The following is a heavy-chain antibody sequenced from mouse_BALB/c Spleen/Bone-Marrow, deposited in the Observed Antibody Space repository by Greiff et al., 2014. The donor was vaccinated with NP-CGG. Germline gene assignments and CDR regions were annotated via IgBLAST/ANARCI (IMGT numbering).Heavy chain of an antibody. J-gene: IGHJ3*01. CDR1: GYSFTGYC. Sequence: VQLQQSGPELVKPGASVKLSCKASGYSFTGYCMHWVKQSPGKSLEWIGHINPYNGYTFYNQKFKGKATLTEDKSSSTAHMELLTLASEVSAVKDCGSYWFAYWGQGTLVTVSA. V-gene: IGHV1-20*02. CDR2: INPYNGYT. CDR3: GSYWFAY.